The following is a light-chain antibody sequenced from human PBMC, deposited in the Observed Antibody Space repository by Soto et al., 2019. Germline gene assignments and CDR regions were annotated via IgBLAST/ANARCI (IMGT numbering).Light chain of an antibody. V-gene: IGKV1-5*03. CDR2: KAS. Sequence: DIPMTQSPSTLSASVGDRVTITCRASQNISIWLAWYQQKPGKAPKFLIHKASTLKSGVPSRFSGSGSGTEFTLTISSLQPDDFASYFCQHYKTYSRTFGQGTQVEV. J-gene: IGKJ1*01. CDR1: QNISIW. CDR3: QHYKTYSRT.